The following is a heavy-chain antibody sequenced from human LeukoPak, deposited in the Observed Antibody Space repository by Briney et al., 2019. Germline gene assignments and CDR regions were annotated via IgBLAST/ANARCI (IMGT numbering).Heavy chain of an antibody. Sequence: SGGSLRLSCAASGFTFSTYGMDWVRQSPGKGLEGVAVIWYDGSKTQYRDSVKGLFTISRDNSKNTLYLEMNSLSAEDTAVYYCARDTAQRAFDIWGQGTMVTVSS. J-gene: IGHJ3*02. CDR2: IWYDGSKT. V-gene: IGHV3-33*07. CDR3: ARDTAQRAFDI. CDR1: GFTFSTYG. D-gene: IGHD6-25*01.